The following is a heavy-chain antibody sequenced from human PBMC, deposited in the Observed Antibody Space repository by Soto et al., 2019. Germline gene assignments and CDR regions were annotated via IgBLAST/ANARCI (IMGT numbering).Heavy chain of an antibody. CDR2: ISGSGGST. CDR3: AKGGGIVATMREFDAFDI. D-gene: IGHD5-12*01. V-gene: IGHV3-23*01. J-gene: IGHJ3*02. Sequence: GGSLRLSCAASGFTFSSYAMSWVRQAPGKGLEWVSAISGSGGSTYYADSVKGRFTISGDNSKNTLYLQMNSLRADDTAVYYCAKGGGIVATMREFDAFDIWGQGTMVTVSS. CDR1: GFTFSSYA.